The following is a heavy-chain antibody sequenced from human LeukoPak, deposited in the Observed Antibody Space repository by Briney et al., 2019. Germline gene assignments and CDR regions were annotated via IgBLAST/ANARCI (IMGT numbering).Heavy chain of an antibody. Sequence: SETLSLTCTVSGGSISSGSYYWSRIRQPAGKGLEWIGRIYTSGSTNYNPSLKSRVTISVDTSKNQFSLKLSSVTAADTAVYYCARVRGSGWSYWYFDLWGRGTLVTVSS. J-gene: IGHJ2*01. V-gene: IGHV4-61*02. CDR2: IYTSGST. CDR1: GGSISSGSYY. CDR3: ARVRGSGWSYWYFDL. D-gene: IGHD6-19*01.